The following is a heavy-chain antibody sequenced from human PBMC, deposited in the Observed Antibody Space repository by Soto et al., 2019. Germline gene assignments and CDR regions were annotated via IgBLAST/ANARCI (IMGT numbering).Heavy chain of an antibody. Sequence: QVQLVESGGGVVQPGRSLRLSCAASGFTFSSYGMHWVRQAPGKGLEWVAVISYDGSNKYYADSVKGRFTISRDNSKNTLNLQMHGLRAEDTAVYYCAKGLDYYDSSGPSPLHWGQGTLVTVSS. CDR2: ISYDGSNK. CDR3: AKGLDYYDSSGPSPLH. D-gene: IGHD3-22*01. J-gene: IGHJ4*02. CDR1: GFTFSSYG. V-gene: IGHV3-30*18.